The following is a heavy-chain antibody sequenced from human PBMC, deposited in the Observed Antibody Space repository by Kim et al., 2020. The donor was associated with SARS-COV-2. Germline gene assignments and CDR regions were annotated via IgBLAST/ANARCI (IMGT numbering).Heavy chain of an antibody. Sequence: SETLSLTCTVSGGSISSYYWSWIRQPPGKGLEWIGYIYYSGSTNYNPSLKSRVTISVDTSKNQFSLKLSSVTAADTAVYYCARHFFEGYSSSWYHNWFDPWGQGTLVTVSS. CDR2: IYYSGST. D-gene: IGHD6-13*01. CDR1: GGSISSYY. CDR3: ARHFFEGYSSSWYHNWFDP. J-gene: IGHJ5*02. V-gene: IGHV4-59*08.